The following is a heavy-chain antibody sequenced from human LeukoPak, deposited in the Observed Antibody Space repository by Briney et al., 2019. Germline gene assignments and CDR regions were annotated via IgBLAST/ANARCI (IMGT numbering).Heavy chain of an antibody. Sequence: GESLKISCKGSGYSFTSYWVGWVRQMPGKGLEWMGIIYPGDSDTRYSPSFQGQVTISADKSISTAYLQWSSLKASDTAMYYCARQSCSSTSCYSSGMDVWGQGTTVTVSS. CDR1: GYSFTSYW. V-gene: IGHV5-51*01. J-gene: IGHJ6*02. CDR2: IYPGDSDT. D-gene: IGHD2-2*01. CDR3: ARQSCSSTSCYSSGMDV.